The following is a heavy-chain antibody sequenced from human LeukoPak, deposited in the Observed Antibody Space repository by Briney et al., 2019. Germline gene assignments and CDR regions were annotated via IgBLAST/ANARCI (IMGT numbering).Heavy chain of an antibody. CDR3: ARGPRHLYCSSTSCYRGFDY. Sequence: SETLSLTCTVSGGSISSSSYYWGWIRQPPGKGLEWIGSIYYSGSTYYNPSLKSRVTMSVDTSKNHFSLKLSSETAADTAVYYCARGPRHLYCSSTSCYRGFDYWGQGTLVTVSS. D-gene: IGHD2-2*01. J-gene: IGHJ4*02. CDR1: GGSISSSSYY. V-gene: IGHV4-39*02. CDR2: IYYSGST.